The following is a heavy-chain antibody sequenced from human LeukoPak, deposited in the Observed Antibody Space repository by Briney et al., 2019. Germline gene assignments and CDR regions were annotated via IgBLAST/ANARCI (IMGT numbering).Heavy chain of an antibody. D-gene: IGHD1-1*01. CDR2: IYHSGST. Sequence: SETLSLTCTVSGYSISSGYYWGWIRQPPGKGLEWIGSIYHSGSTYYNPSLKSRVTISVDTSKNQFSLKLSSVTAADTAVYYCARGLLERRTNRFDPWGQGTLVTVSS. V-gene: IGHV4-38-2*02. CDR3: ARGLLERRTNRFDP. CDR1: GYSISSGYY. J-gene: IGHJ5*02.